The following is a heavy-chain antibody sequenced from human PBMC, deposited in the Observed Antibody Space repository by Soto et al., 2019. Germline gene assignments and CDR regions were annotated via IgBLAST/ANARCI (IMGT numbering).Heavy chain of an antibody. CDR2: VTTVSGYA. CDR1: GYSFTTFD. J-gene: IGHJ4*02. D-gene: IGHD2-8*01. Sequence: QVQLVQSGAEVKRPGASVKVSCTPSGYSFTTFDINWVRQAAGQGFEWMGWVTTVSGYARLAQKFQGRVTMTRDISLSTVYMELSGLILEDTAVYYCARGVSNGVDYWGQGSLVTVSS. V-gene: IGHV1-8*01. CDR3: ARGVSNGVDY.